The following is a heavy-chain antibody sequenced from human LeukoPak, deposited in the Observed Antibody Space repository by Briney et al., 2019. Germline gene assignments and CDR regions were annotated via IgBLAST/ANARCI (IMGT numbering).Heavy chain of an antibody. V-gene: IGHV1-8*01. Sequence: ASVKVSCEASGYTFTSYDINWVRQAAGQGLEWMGWMNPNSGNTGYAQKFQGRVTMTRSTSISTAYMELGSLTSEDTAVYYCARVVQGWPHIAAAGNYYYYMDVWGKGTTVTVSS. CDR1: GYTFTSYD. D-gene: IGHD6-13*01. J-gene: IGHJ6*03. CDR3: ARVVQGWPHIAAAGNYYYYMDV. CDR2: MNPNSGNT.